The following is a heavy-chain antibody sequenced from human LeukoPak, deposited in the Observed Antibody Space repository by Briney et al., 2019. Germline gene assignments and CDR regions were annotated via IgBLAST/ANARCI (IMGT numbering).Heavy chain of an antibody. CDR2: IYYSGST. V-gene: IGHV4-39*01. CDR1: GGSISSSSYY. J-gene: IGHJ5*02. Sequence: SETLSLTCTVSGGSISSSSYYWGWNRQPPGKGLEWIGSIYYSGSTYYNPSLKSRVTISVDTSKNQFSLKLSSVTAADTAVYYCARQFSGGSSWPFNWFDPWGQGTLVTVSS. D-gene: IGHD6-13*01. CDR3: ARQFSGGSSWPFNWFDP.